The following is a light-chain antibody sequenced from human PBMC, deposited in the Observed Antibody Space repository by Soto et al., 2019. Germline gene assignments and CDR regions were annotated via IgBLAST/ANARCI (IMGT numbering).Light chain of an antibody. V-gene: IGKV3-15*01. Sequence: EIVMTQSPATLSVSPGERATLSCRASQSVSSNLAWYQQKPGQAPRLLIYGASTRATGIPARFSGSGSGTEFTLTISSLQSEDFEIYYCQQYNNWPITFGQGTHWRL. CDR3: QQYNNWPIT. CDR1: QSVSSN. J-gene: IGKJ5*01. CDR2: GAS.